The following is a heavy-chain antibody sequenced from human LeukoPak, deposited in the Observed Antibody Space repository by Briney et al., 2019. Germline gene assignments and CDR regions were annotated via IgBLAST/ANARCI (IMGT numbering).Heavy chain of an antibody. Sequence: SQTLSLTCTVSGGSVSSGSYYWSWIRQPPGKGLEWIGYIYYSGSTKYNPSLKSRVTISIDTSKNQFSLKLSSVTAADTAMYYCAGVVGGSYSMDVWGQGTTVTVSS. CDR2: IYYSGST. CDR3: AGVVGGSYSMDV. J-gene: IGHJ6*03. D-gene: IGHD1-26*01. CDR1: GGSVSSGSYY. V-gene: IGHV4-61*01.